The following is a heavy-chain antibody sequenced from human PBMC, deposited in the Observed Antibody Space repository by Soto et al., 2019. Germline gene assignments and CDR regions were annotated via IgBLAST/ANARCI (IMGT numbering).Heavy chain of an antibody. CDR2: MNPNSGDT. CDR1: GYTFTNHD. CDR3: ARVGGNWNDDYFDY. V-gene: IGHV1-8*01. D-gene: IGHD1-1*01. Sequence: QVQLVQSGAEVKKPGASVKVACKASGYTFTNHDINWVRQATGQGPEWMGWMNPNSGDTGYAQNFQDRVTMTRDTSTRTAYIELSSLRSEDTAVYYCARVGGNWNDDYFDYWGQGTLVTVSS. J-gene: IGHJ4*02.